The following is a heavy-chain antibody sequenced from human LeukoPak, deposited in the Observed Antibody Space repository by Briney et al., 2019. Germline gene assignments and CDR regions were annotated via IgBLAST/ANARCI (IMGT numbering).Heavy chain of an antibody. CDR1: GFTFPTYW. CDR3: AKIRFCGDDCLNAFDI. V-gene: IGHV3-7*01. J-gene: IGHJ3*02. Sequence: GGSLRLSCAASGFTFPTYWMGWVRQAPGKGLEWVANIKPEGGVKYYVDSLKGRFTISRENAKSSLYLQMNSLRAEDTGIYYCAKIRFCGDDCLNAFDIWGKGTMVTVSS. CDR2: IKPEGGVK. D-gene: IGHD2-21*02.